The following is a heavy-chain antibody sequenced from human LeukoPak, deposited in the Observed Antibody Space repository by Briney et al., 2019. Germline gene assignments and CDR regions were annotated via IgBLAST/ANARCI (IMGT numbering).Heavy chain of an antibody. V-gene: IGHV3-23*01. CDR3: AKSGYSYGNYYYYMDV. D-gene: IGHD5-18*01. Sequence: PGGSLRLSCAASGFTFSTHAMSLVRQDPGKGPEWVSVISGRGDSTYYADSVKGRFTISRDNSKNTLFLQMNSLRAEDTAIYYCAKSGYSYGNYYYYMDVWGKGTTVTVSS. CDR2: ISGRGDST. CDR1: GFTFSTHA. J-gene: IGHJ6*03.